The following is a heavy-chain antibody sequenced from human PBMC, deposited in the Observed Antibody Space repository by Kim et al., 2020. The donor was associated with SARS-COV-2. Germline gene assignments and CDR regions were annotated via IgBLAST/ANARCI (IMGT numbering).Heavy chain of an antibody. CDR2: INAGNGNT. CDR3: ARGPARDGYKREGRYFDL. D-gene: IGHD5-12*01. CDR1: GYTFTSYA. J-gene: IGHJ2*01. Sequence: ASVKVSCKASGYTFTSYAMHWVRQAPGQRLEWMGWINAGNGNTKYSQKFPGRVTITRDTSASTAYMELSSLRSEDTAVYYCARGPARDGYKREGRYFDLWGRGTLVTVSS. V-gene: IGHV1-3*01.